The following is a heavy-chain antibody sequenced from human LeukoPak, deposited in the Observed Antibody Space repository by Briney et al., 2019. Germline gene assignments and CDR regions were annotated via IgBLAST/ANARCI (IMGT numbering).Heavy chain of an antibody. J-gene: IGHJ4*02. CDR2: ISYDGSNK. V-gene: IGHV3-30-3*01. CDR3: ARDVKSSGYSPTFDY. D-gene: IGHD3-22*01. Sequence: GGSLRLSCAASGFTFSSYAMSWVRQAPGKGLEWVAVISYDGSNKYYADSVKGRFTISRDNSKNTLYLQMNSLRAEDTAVYYCARDVKSSGYSPTFDYWGQGTLVTVSS. CDR1: GFTFSSYA.